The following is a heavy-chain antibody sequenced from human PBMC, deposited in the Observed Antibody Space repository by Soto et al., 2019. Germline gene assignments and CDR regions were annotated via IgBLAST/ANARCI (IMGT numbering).Heavy chain of an antibody. CDR2: INTDGSTI. J-gene: IGHJ3*02. V-gene: IGHV3-74*01. CDR1: GFTFSSYW. Sequence: EVQLVESGGGLVQPGGSLRLSCAASGFTFSSYWMYWVRQAPGKGLVCVSCINTDGSTITYADSVKRRFTISRDNAKSTMYLQANNLRADDTAVYFCTRDWRGRLREAFDIWGQGTMVTVSS. D-gene: IGHD4-17*01. CDR3: TRDWRGRLREAFDI.